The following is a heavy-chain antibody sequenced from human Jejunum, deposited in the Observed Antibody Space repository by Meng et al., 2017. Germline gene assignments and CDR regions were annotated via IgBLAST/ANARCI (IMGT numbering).Heavy chain of an antibody. CDR3: ARDHLPFGWFDP. J-gene: IGHJ5*02. Sequence: VQLIGSGGGVVQPERALRLSCAASGFSFSVFYMTLIRQAPGKGREWVSYISGRSSAIYYADSLRGRFTISRDNAKNSVYLQMNSLRAEDTAVYYCARDHLPFGWFDPWGQGTLVPSPQ. D-gene: IGHD3-16*01. CDR2: ISGRSSAI. CDR1: GFSFSVFY. V-gene: IGHV3-11*01.